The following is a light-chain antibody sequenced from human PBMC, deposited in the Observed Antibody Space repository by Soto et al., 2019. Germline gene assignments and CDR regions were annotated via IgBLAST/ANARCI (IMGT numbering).Light chain of an antibody. CDR1: QSVRSN. V-gene: IGKV3-15*01. Sequence: EIVMTQSPVTLSVSPGERATLXCRASQSVRSNLAWYQQKPGQAPRLLMYDASTRATGIPARFSGSGSGTEFTLTISSLQSEDFAVYYCQQYDTSPRTFGPGTKVDIK. CDR2: DAS. CDR3: QQYDTSPRT. J-gene: IGKJ3*01.